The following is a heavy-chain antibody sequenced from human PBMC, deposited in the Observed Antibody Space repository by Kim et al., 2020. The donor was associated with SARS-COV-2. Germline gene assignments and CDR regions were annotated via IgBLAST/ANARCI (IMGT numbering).Heavy chain of an antibody. CDR2: INHSGST. V-gene: IGHV4-34*01. J-gene: IGHJ4*01. Sequence: SETLSLTCAVYGGSFSGYYWSWIRQPPGKGLEWIGEINHSGSTNYNPSLKSRVTISVDTSKNQFSLKLSSVTAADTAVYYCARGLFSRVAKLPRKSTDY. D-gene: IGHD2-15*01. CDR1: GGSFSGYY. CDR3: ARGLFSRVAKLPRKSTDY.